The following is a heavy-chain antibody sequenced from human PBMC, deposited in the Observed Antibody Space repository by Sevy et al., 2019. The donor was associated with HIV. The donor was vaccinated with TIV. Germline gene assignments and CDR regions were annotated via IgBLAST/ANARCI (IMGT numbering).Heavy chain of an antibody. V-gene: IGHV3-7*03. J-gene: IGHJ6*02. CDR3: ARDCNSNTCLWGLDV. D-gene: IGHD2-2*01. CDR1: GFTFSRYW. CDR2: IKVDGSEK. Sequence: GGSLRLSRAASGFTFSRYWMSWVRQAPGKGLEWVANIKVDGSEKYYVDSVKGRFTISRDNAKNSLYLQMNSLRAEDTAVYYCARDCNSNTCLWGLDVWGQGTTVTVSS.